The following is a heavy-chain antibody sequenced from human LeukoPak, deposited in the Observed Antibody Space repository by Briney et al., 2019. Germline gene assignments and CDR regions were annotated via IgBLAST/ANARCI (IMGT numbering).Heavy chain of an antibody. CDR1: GFTFSSHS. J-gene: IGHJ4*02. D-gene: IGHD6-19*01. Sequence: GGSLRLSCAASGFTFSSHSMNWVRQAPGKGLEWVSSISSSSSYIYYADSVKGRFTISRDNAKNSLYLQMNSLRAEDTAVYYCARESIAVAGTMVYWGQGTLVTVSS. CDR2: ISSSSSYI. CDR3: ARESIAVAGTMVY. V-gene: IGHV3-21*01.